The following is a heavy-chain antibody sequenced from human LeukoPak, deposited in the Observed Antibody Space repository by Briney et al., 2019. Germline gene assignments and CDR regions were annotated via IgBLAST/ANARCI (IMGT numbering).Heavy chain of an antibody. V-gene: IGHV3-23*01. CDR3: AKALARVVVAAMDY. CDR1: GFTFSSYA. Sequence: PGGSLRLSCAASGFTFSSYAMSWVRQAPGKGLEWVSAISGSGGSTYYADSVKGRFTISRDNSKNTLYLQMNSLRAEDTAVYYCAKALARVVVAAMDYWGQGTLVTVSS. D-gene: IGHD2-15*01. CDR2: ISGSGGST. J-gene: IGHJ4*02.